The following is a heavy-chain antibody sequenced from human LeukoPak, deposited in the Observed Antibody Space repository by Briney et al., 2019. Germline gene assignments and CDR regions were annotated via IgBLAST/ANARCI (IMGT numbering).Heavy chain of an antibody. Sequence: SVKVSCKASGGTFSSYAISWVRQAPGQGLEWMGRIIPILGIANYAQKFQGRVTITADKSTSTAYMELSSLRSEDTAVYYCAINGYSYGYPFDYWGQGTLVTVSS. CDR3: AINGYSYGYPFDY. CDR1: GGTFSSYA. D-gene: IGHD5-18*01. V-gene: IGHV1-69*04. J-gene: IGHJ4*02. CDR2: IIPILGIA.